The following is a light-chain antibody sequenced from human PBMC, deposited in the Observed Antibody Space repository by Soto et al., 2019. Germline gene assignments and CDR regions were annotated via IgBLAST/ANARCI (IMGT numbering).Light chain of an antibody. Sequence: EIILTQSPVTLSLSPGERATLSCRASQSIATSLAWYQQIPGQAPRLLIFDASNRAPGVPARFSGTGSGTEFTLTISSLEPEDFALYYCQQCDSGLTFGGGSRMEI. J-gene: IGKJ4*02. CDR1: QSIATS. CDR3: QQCDSGLT. V-gene: IGKV3-11*01. CDR2: DAS.